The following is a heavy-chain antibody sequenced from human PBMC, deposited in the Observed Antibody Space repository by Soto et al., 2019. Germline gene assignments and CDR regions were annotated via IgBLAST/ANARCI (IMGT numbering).Heavy chain of an antibody. V-gene: IGHV4-34*01. J-gene: IGHJ4*02. CDR1: GGSFSGYY. D-gene: IGHD3-22*01. CDR2: INHSGST. CDR3: ARARYDSSGYYFFDY. Sequence: PSETLSLTCAVYGGSFSGYYWSWIRQPPGKGLEWIGEINHSGSTNYNPSLKSRVTISVDTSKNQFSLKLSSVTAADTAVYYCARARYDSSGYYFFDYWGQGTLVTVSS.